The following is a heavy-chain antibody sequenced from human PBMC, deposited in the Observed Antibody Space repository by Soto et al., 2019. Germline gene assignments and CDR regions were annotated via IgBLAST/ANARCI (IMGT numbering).Heavy chain of an antibody. V-gene: IGHV3-30-3*01. Sequence: PGGSLRLSCAASGFTFSKYAMHWVRQARGTGLEWVAVISNDGSNPYYADSVKGRFTISRDNAKNSLYLQMNSLRAEDTAVYYCARDRRITIFGDYYYYYDMDVWGQGTTVTVSS. J-gene: IGHJ6*02. CDR2: ISNDGSNP. D-gene: IGHD3-3*01. CDR3: ARDRRITIFGDYYYYYDMDV. CDR1: GFTFSKYA.